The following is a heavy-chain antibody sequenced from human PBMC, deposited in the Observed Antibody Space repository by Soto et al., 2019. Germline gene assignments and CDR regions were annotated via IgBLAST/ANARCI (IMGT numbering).Heavy chain of an antibody. CDR3: ARQRGDYYDSSGYLDY. J-gene: IGHJ4*02. Sequence: PSETLSLTCTVSGGSISSSSYYWGWIRQPPGKGLEWIGSIYYSGSTYYNPSLKSRVTISVDTSKNQFSLKLSSVTAADTAVYYCARQRGDYYDSSGYLDYWGQGTLVTVSS. CDR2: IYYSGST. V-gene: IGHV4-39*01. CDR1: GGSISSSSYY. D-gene: IGHD3-22*01.